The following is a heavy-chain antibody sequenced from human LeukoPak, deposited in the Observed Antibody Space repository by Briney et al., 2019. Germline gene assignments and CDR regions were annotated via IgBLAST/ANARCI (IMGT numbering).Heavy chain of an antibody. Sequence: GGSLRLSCAASGFTFSIYWMSWVRQAPGKGLEWVANIKQDGSEKYYLDSVKDRFTISRDNSKNLLYLQMNSLRADDTAVYYCARHVGTFFDIWGQGTMVTVS. V-gene: IGHV3-7*01. CDR2: IKQDGSEK. J-gene: IGHJ3*02. CDR1: GFTFSIYW. CDR3: ARHVGTFFDI. D-gene: IGHD1-7*01.